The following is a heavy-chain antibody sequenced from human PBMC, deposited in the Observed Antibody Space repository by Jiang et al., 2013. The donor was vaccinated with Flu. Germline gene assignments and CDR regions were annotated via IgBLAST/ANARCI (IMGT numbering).Heavy chain of an antibody. J-gene: IGHJ3*02. V-gene: IGHV3-23*01. CDR2: ISGSGGST. CDR3: ANLIAAASPDYDAFDI. CDR1: GFTFSSYA. D-gene: IGHD6-13*01. Sequence: VQLLESGGGLVQPGGSLRLSCAASGFTFSSYAMSWVRQAPGKGLEWVSAISGSGGSTYYADSVKGRFTISRDNSKNTLYLQMNSLRAEDTAVYYCANLIAAASPDYDAFDIWGQGTMVTVSS.